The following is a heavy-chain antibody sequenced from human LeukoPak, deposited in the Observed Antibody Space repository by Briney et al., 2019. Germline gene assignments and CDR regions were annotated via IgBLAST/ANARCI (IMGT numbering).Heavy chain of an antibody. CDR2: ISGSGGST. D-gene: IGHD3-16*02. Sequence: QPGGSLRLSCAASGFTFSSYAMSWVRQAPGKGLEWVSAISGSGGSTYYADSVKGRFTISRDNSKNTLYLQMNSLRAEDTAVYYCARAFCVSPSRCYRYSYWGQGTLVTVSS. J-gene: IGHJ4*02. CDR1: GFTFSSYA. CDR3: ARAFCVSPSRCYRYSY. V-gene: IGHV3-23*01.